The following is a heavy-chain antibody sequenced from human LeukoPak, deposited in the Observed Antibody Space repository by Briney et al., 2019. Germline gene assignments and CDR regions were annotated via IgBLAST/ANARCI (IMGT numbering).Heavy chain of an antibody. CDR3: ARLVGATDHFDY. J-gene: IGHJ4*02. Sequence: SETLSLTCTVSDGSISSSSYYWGWIRQSPGKGLEWIGSVFYSGNTFYNPSLKSRVAIFVDTSQSLFSLKLSSVTAADTAVYYCARLVGATDHFDYSGQGTLVTVSS. V-gene: IGHV4-39*01. D-gene: IGHD1-26*01. CDR2: VFYSGNT. CDR1: DGSISSSSYY.